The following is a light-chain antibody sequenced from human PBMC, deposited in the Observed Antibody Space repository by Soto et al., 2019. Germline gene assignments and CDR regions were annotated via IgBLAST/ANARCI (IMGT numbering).Light chain of an antibody. CDR2: GNS. J-gene: IGLJ2*01. Sequence: QSVLTQPPSVSGAPGQRVTISCTGSTSNIGAGYDVHWYQQLPGTAPKLLIYGNSNRPSGVPDRFSGSKSGTSASLAITGLQTEDEADYYCQSHDSGLSGVVFGGGTKLNVL. CDR1: TSNIGAGYD. CDR3: QSHDSGLSGVV. V-gene: IGLV1-40*01.